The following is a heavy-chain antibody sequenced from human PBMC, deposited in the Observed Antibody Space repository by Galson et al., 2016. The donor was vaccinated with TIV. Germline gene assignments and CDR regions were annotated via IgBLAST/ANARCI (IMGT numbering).Heavy chain of an antibody. CDR3: ARALQDWWGSPDWFDP. CDR2: FDPEDGET. CDR1: GYSLTELS. D-gene: IGHD2-21*01. J-gene: IGHJ5*02. Sequence: TVKVSCKVSGYSLTELSMHWVRQAPGKGLEWLGGFDPEDGETIYAQRFQGRVSMTEDTSTDTAYMELSSLRSEDTAVYYCARALQDWWGSPDWFDPWGQGTLVTVSS. V-gene: IGHV1-24*01.